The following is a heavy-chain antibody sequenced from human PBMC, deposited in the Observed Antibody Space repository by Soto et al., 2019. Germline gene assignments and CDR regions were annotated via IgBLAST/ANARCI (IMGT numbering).Heavy chain of an antibody. CDR2: ISAYNGNT. Sequence: ASVKVSCKASGYTFTSYGISWVRQAPGQGLEWMGWISAYNGNTNYAQKLQGRVTMTTDTSTSTAYMELRSLRSDDTAVYYCATHYDILTGYHNWFDPWGQGTLVTVSS. CDR3: ATHYDILTGYHNWFDP. D-gene: IGHD3-9*01. V-gene: IGHV1-18*01. J-gene: IGHJ5*02. CDR1: GYTFTSYG.